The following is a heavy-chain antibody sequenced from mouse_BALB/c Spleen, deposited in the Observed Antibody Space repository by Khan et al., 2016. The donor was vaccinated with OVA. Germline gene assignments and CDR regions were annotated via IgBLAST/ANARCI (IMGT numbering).Heavy chain of an antibody. Sequence: EVKLLESGPGLVKPSQSLSLTCTVTGYSITSDYAWNWIRQFPGNKLEWMGYISYSGSISYTPSLKSRISITRDTSKNQFFLQLSSVTTEDTAAYYCTAGRAYWGQGTLVTVSA. V-gene: IGHV3-2*02. J-gene: IGHJ3*01. D-gene: IGHD3-3*01. CDR3: TAGRAY. CDR2: ISYSGSI. CDR1: GYSITSDYA.